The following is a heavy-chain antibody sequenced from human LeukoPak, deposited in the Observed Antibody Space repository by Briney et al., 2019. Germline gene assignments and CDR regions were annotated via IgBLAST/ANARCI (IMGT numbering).Heavy chain of an antibody. CDR3: ARDRDGLVPGIQNWFDP. D-gene: IGHD2-2*01. J-gene: IGHJ5*02. Sequence: SVKVSCKASGGTFSSYAISWVRQAPGQGLEWMGGIIPIFGTANYAQKSQGRVTITTDESTSTAYMELSSLRSEDTAVYYCARDRDGLVPGIQNWFDPWGQGTLVTVSS. CDR2: IIPIFGTA. V-gene: IGHV1-69*05. CDR1: GGTFSSYA.